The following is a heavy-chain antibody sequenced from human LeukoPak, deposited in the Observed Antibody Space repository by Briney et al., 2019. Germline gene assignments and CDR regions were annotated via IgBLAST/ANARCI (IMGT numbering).Heavy chain of an antibody. J-gene: IGHJ5*02. V-gene: IGHV1-69*05. Sequence: ASVKVSCKASGYTFTSYAMNWVRQAPGQGLEWMGGIIPIFGTANYAQKFQGRVTITTDTSTSTAYMELRSLRSDDTAVYYCARDYYDSSGINWFDPWGQGTLVTVSS. CDR1: GYTFTSYA. CDR2: IIPIFGTA. CDR3: ARDYYDSSGINWFDP. D-gene: IGHD3-22*01.